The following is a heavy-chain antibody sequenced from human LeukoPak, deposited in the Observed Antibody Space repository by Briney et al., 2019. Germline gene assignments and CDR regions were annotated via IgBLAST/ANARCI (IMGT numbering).Heavy chain of an antibody. CDR1: GFTFSSYS. D-gene: IGHD1-26*01. V-gene: IGHV3-21*01. J-gene: IGHJ4*02. CDR2: ISSSSSYI. Sequence: GGSLRLSCAASGFTFSSYSMNWVRQAPGKRLEWVSSISSSSSYIYYADSVKGRFTISRDNAKNSLYLQMNSLRAEDTAVYYCARLVGATGIVDYWGQGTLVTVSS. CDR3: ARLVGATGIVDY.